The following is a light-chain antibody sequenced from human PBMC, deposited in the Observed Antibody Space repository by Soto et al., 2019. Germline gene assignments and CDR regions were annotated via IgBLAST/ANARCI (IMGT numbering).Light chain of an antibody. J-gene: IGKJ1*01. Sequence: VVLTRSPGSLALSPGEVASLSRSASQSVTSSFLAWYPQKPGQAPRLVIYGASIRPAGIPDRFSGSGSATDFALTINRLEHEEFALYFCQQYASSPLTYGQGTKVDI. V-gene: IGKV3-20*01. CDR1: QSVTSSF. CDR2: GAS. CDR3: QQYASSPLT.